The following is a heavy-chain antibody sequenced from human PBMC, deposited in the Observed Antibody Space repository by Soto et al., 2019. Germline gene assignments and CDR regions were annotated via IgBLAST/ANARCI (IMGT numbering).Heavy chain of an antibody. CDR3: ARLVTGTHYYIDV. CDR1: GGSISSISHS. Sequence: SETLSLSCTVSGGSISSISHSWGWIRQSPGQGLEWIGNIFYNGITYYNPSLKRRVTISADTYKNHFPLKLRSVTVADTAVYSCARLVTGTHYYIDVWGQGSLVTVSS. V-gene: IGHV4-39*02. CDR2: IFYNGIT. D-gene: IGHD2-8*02. J-gene: IGHJ4*02.